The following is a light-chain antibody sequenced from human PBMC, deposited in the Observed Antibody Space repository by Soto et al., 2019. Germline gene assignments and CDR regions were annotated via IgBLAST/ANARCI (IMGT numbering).Light chain of an antibody. CDR1: QSVNGNY. V-gene: IGKV3-20*01. CDR3: QQYGSSFRYT. J-gene: IGKJ2*01. CDR2: GAS. Sequence: EIVLTQSPGTLSLSPGERATLSCRASQSVNGNYLTWYQQKPGQAPRLLIYGASTRATGTPDRFNGSGSGTVFPLTISRLEPEDFAVYYCQQYGSSFRYTFGQGTKLEIK.